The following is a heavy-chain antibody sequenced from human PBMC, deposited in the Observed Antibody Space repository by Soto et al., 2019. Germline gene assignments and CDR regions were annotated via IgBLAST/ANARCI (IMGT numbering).Heavy chain of an antibody. Sequence: QLQLQESGPGLVKPSETLSLTCTVSRGSISSGTNYWAWIRQPPGKGLEWIANIYYSGSTFYNPSIKRRVTISLDTSKNQFSLKVRSVTAADTAVYYCARHEAGWYFDSWGQGTLVTVSS. D-gene: IGHD6-25*01. CDR1: RGSISSGTNY. CDR3: ARHEAGWYFDS. CDR2: IYYSGST. J-gene: IGHJ4*02. V-gene: IGHV4-39*01.